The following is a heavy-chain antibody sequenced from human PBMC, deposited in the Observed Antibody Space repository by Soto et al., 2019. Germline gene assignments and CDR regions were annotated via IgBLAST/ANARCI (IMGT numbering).Heavy chain of an antibody. J-gene: IGHJ5*02. V-gene: IGHV3-74*01. CDR2: LKSDGRDT. CDR3: AKDPTIPAAIVWFDP. CDR1: GFSFNDNW. Sequence: GGSLRLSCAASGFSFNDNWMHWVRQVPGKGLMWVSRLKSDGRDTIYADSVKGRFTVSRDSAKNTLYLQMNSLRAEDTAVYYCAKDPTIPAAIVWFDPWGQGTRVTVSS. D-gene: IGHD2-2*02.